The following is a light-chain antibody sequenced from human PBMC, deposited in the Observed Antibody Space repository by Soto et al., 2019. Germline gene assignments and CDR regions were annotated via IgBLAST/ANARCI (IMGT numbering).Light chain of an antibody. Sequence: DIQMTQSPSTLSASVGDRVTITCRASQSISSWLAWYQQKPGKAPKLLIYDASSLESGVPSRFSGSGSATEFTLTINSLQPEDFATYYCQQLNIYPLTFGPGTKVDIK. CDR3: QQLNIYPLT. CDR1: QSISSW. J-gene: IGKJ3*01. V-gene: IGKV1-5*01. CDR2: DAS.